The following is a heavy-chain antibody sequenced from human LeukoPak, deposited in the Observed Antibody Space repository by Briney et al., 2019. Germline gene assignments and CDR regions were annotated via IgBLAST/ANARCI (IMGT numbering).Heavy chain of an antibody. Sequence: ASVKVSCKASGYTFTSYGISWVRQAPGQGLEWMGWISAYNGNTNYAQKLQGRVTMTTDTSTSTAYMELRSLRSDDTAVYYCARDKDSWDYGDFYDNWGQGTLVTVSS. CDR2: ISAYNGNT. CDR1: GYTFTSYG. J-gene: IGHJ4*02. D-gene: IGHD4-17*01. CDR3: ARDKDSWDYGDFYDN. V-gene: IGHV1-18*01.